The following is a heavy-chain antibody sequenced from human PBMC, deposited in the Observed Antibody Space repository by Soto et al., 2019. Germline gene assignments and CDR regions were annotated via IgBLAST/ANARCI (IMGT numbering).Heavy chain of an antibody. Sequence: QVQLVQSGGEVKKPGASVRVSCKASGYTFNNYAISWVRQAPGQGPEWMGWISTYNGNTHYAQNLQGRVTMTRDTSTSTVYMELRSLRSDDTAVYYCARQWSTVVGPYHYWGQGTLVTVSS. CDR3: ARQWSTVVGPYHY. J-gene: IGHJ4*02. V-gene: IGHV1-18*01. D-gene: IGHD2-15*01. CDR2: ISTYNGNT. CDR1: GYTFNNYA.